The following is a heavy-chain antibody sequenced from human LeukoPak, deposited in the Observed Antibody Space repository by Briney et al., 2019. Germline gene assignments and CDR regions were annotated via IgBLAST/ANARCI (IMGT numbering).Heavy chain of an antibody. D-gene: IGHD1-26*01. CDR2: ISYSGT. CDR3: ARRTSNPVGAIDY. Sequence: SETLSLTCTVSGGSISISNYYWGWIRQPPGRGLEWIGSISYSGTYYNPSLKSRLTISVDASKNHFSLNLRSVTAADTAVYYCARRTSNPVGAIDYWGQGTLVTVSS. J-gene: IGHJ4*02. CDR1: GGSISISNYY. V-gene: IGHV4-39*01.